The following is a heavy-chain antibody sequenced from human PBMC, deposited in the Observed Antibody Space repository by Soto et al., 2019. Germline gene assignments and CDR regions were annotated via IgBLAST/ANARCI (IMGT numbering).Heavy chain of an antibody. CDR2: IFHTGSA. V-gene: IGHV4-4*02. D-gene: IGHD2-21*01. CDR3: ARHIAVSGTRGFDH. J-gene: IGHJ4*02. CDR1: GGSITSNW. Sequence: QVQLQESGPGLMKPSGTLSLTCAVSGGSITSNWWSWVRQPPGKGLEWIAEIFHTGSANYNPSLMGRLTISMDKSRSPLSLTLNSVTAADPDVYYGARHIAVSGTRGFDHWGQGTLVTVSS.